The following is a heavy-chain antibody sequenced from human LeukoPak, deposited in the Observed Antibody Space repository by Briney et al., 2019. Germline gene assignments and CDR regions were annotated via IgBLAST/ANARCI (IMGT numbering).Heavy chain of an antibody. CDR2: IIPILGIA. D-gene: IGHD5-18*01. Sequence: ASVKVSCKASGGTFSSYAISWVRQAPGQGLEWMGRIIPILGIANYAQKFQGRVTITADKSTSTAYMELSSLRSEDTAVYYCAREGDTAMVPYYFDYWGQGTLVTVSS. V-gene: IGHV1-69*04. CDR3: AREGDTAMVPYYFDY. CDR1: GGTFSSYA. J-gene: IGHJ4*02.